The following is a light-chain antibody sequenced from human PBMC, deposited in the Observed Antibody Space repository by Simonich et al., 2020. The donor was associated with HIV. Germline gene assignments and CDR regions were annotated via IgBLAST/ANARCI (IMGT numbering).Light chain of an antibody. Sequence: DIQMTQSPSTLSASVGDRVTITCRAMKSIFRWLSWYQKKPGKAPNLLIYQASSVESGVPSRFSGSGSGTEFTLTISSLQPDDFATYYCQQYNSHSLTFGGGTKVEIK. CDR2: QAS. V-gene: IGKV1-5*03. CDR1: KSIFRW. CDR3: QQYNSHSLT. J-gene: IGKJ4*01.